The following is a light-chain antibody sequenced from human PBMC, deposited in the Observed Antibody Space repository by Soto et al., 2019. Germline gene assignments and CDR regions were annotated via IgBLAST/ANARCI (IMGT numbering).Light chain of an antibody. V-gene: IGKV3-20*01. Sequence: IVLTQSPVTLSLSPGERATLSCRSSQSVSSIYLAWYQQKPGQAPSLLIYATSSRATGIPDRFSGSGSGTDFSLTISRLEPEDFAVYYCQQYGSSPITFGQGTRLEI. CDR3: QQYGSSPIT. CDR1: QSVSSIY. J-gene: IGKJ5*01. CDR2: ATS.